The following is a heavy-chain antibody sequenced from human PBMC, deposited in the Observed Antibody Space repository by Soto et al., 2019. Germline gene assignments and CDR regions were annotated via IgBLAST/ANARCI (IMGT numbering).Heavy chain of an antibody. J-gene: IGHJ4*02. CDR2: ISAYNGNT. CDR1: GYTFTSYG. Sequence: GASVKVSCKASGYTFTSYGTSWVRQAPGQGLEWMGWISAYNGNTNYAQKLQGRVTMTTDTSTSTAYMELRSLRSDDTAVYYCAREDIVVVVAATEYYFDYWGQGTLVTV. CDR3: AREDIVVVVAATEYYFDY. V-gene: IGHV1-18*01. D-gene: IGHD2-15*01.